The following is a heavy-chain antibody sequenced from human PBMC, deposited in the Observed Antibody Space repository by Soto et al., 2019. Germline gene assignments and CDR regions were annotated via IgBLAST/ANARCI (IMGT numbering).Heavy chain of an antibody. Sequence: GGSLRLSCAASGFTFSSYSMNWVRQAPGKGLEWVSYISSSSSTIYYADSVKGRFTISRDNAKNSLYLQMNSLRAEDTAVYYCATQAGHYDFWSGYSYWGQGTLVTVSS. CDR2: ISSSSSTI. CDR3: ATQAGHYDFWSGYSY. V-gene: IGHV3-48*01. J-gene: IGHJ4*02. CDR1: GFTFSSYS. D-gene: IGHD3-3*01.